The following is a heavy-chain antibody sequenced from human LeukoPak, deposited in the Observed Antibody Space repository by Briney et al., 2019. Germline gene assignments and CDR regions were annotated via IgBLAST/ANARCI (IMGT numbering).Heavy chain of an antibody. D-gene: IGHD1-14*01. CDR3: ARDPNNLRWFDY. J-gene: IGHJ4*02. Sequence: GGSLRLSCAASGFTFSSYAMSWVRQAPGKGLEWVSAISGSGGSTYYADSVKGRFTISRDNSKNTLYLQMNSLRAEDTAIYYCARDPNNLRWFDYWGQGSLVTVSS. V-gene: IGHV3-23*01. CDR2: ISGSGGST. CDR1: GFTFSSYA.